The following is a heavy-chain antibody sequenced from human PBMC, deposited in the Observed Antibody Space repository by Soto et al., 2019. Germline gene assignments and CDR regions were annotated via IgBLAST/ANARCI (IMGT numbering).Heavy chain of an antibody. CDR3: AGVPYYYGSGSYPRFSKVPPYQKPDYYYYGMDV. D-gene: IGHD3-10*01. J-gene: IGHJ6*02. CDR1: GYTFTSYA. CDR2: INAGNGNT. Sequence: ASVKVSCKASGYTFTSYAMHWVRQAPGQRLEWMGWINAGNGNTKYSQKFQGRVTITRDTSASTAYMELSSLRSEDTAVYYSAGVPYYYGSGSYPRFSKVPPYQKPDYYYYGMDVGGQGTRVTFSS. V-gene: IGHV1-3*01.